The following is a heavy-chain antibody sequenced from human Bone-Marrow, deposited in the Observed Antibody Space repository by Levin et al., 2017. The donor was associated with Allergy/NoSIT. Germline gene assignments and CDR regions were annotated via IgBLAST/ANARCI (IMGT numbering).Heavy chain of an antibody. D-gene: IGHD4-17*01. V-gene: IGHV4-39*01. CDR3: ARHDYGDYAARINYFDY. J-gene: IGHJ4*02. Sequence: SETLSLTCTVSGGSISSSSYYWGWIRQPPGKGLEWIGSIYYSGSTYYNPSLKSRVTISVDTSKNQFSLKLSSVTAADTAVYYCARHDYGDYAARINYFDYWGQGTLVTVSS. CDR2: IYYSGST. CDR1: GGSISSSSYY.